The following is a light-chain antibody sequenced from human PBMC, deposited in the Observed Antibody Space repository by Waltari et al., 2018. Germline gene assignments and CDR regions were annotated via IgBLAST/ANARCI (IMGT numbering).Light chain of an antibody. V-gene: IGLV2-14*01. Sequence: QSALIQPASVSGSPGQSITISCTGPSSDVGGYNFVSWYQHHPGKAPKLLIYEVRDRPSGVSRRFFGSKTGNRASLTISGLLPEDEADYFCTSYTASSTLVFGGGTKVTVL. CDR1: SSDVGGYNF. J-gene: IGLJ3*02. CDR3: TSYTASSTLV. CDR2: EVR.